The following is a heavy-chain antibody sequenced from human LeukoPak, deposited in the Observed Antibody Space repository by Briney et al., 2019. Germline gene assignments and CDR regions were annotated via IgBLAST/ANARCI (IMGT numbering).Heavy chain of an antibody. CDR2: MNPNSGNT. Sequence: ASVKVSCKASGYTFTSYDINWVRQATGQGLEWMGWMNPNSGNTGYAQKFQGRVTMTGNTSISTAYMELSSLRSEDTAVYYCARGGPLYCSGGSCYSLPKLPVDYWGQGTLVTVSS. CDR1: GYTFTSYD. V-gene: IGHV1-8*01. D-gene: IGHD2-15*01. CDR3: ARGGPLYCSGGSCYSLPKLPVDY. J-gene: IGHJ4*02.